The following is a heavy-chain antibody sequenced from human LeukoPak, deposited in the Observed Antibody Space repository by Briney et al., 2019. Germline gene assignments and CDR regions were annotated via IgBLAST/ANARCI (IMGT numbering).Heavy chain of an antibody. CDR2: INPNSGGT. Sequence: ASVKVSCKASGYTFTGYYMHWVRQAPGQGLEWMGWINPNSGGTNYPQKFQGRVTMTRDTSISTAYMELGRLRSDDTAVYYCARVRIAVAGKYYFDYWGQGTLVTVSS. CDR1: GYTFTGYY. V-gene: IGHV1-2*02. D-gene: IGHD6-19*01. J-gene: IGHJ4*02. CDR3: ARVRIAVAGKYYFDY.